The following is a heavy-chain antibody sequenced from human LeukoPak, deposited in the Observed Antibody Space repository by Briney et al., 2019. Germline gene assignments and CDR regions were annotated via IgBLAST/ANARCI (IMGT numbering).Heavy chain of an antibody. D-gene: IGHD3-10*01. V-gene: IGHV3-23*01. CDR1: GFTFNTYG. J-gene: IGHJ4*02. Sequence: GGTLRLSCAASGFTFNTYGMGWVRQAPGKGLEWVSAISSGYTTYYADSVKGRFIISRDNSKNTLFLQMNSLRAEDTAVYYCAKDFAQEGTHSVDYWGQGTLVTVSS. CDR2: ISSGYTT. CDR3: AKDFAQEGTHSVDY.